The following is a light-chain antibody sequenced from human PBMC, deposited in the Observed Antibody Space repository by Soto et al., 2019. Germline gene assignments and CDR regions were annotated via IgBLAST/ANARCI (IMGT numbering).Light chain of an antibody. CDR2: EVS. V-gene: IGLV2-8*01. CDR1: SSDIGFYNY. J-gene: IGLJ2*01. Sequence: SVLTKPPSASGSPGQSVTISCTGTSSDIGFYNYVFWYQQHPGKAPKLVIYEVSNRPSGVPDRFSGSKSGNTASLTVSGLRPEDEADYYCSSYAGTNNFVLFGGGTQLTVL. CDR3: SSYAGTNNFVL.